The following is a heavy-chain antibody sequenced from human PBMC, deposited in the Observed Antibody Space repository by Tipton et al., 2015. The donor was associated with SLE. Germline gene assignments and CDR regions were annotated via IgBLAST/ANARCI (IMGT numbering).Heavy chain of an antibody. CDR2: INHSGST. J-gene: IGHJ5*02. V-gene: IGHV4-34*01. CDR3: ARTGSSGWIPPHWFDP. Sequence: GLVKPSETLSLTCAVYGGSFSGYYWSWIRQPPGKGLEWIGEINHSGSTNYNPSLKSRVTISVDTSKNQFSLKLSSVTAADTAVYYCARTGSSGWIPPHWFDPWGQGTLVTVSS. D-gene: IGHD6-19*01. CDR1: GGSFSGYY.